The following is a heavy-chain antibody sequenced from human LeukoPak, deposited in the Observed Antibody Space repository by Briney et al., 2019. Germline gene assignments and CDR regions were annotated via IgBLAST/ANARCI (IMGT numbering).Heavy chain of an antibody. CDR2: IYYSGST. J-gene: IGHJ4*02. D-gene: IGHD6-13*01. Sequence: PSETLCLTCTVSGGSISSGDYYWSWIRQPPGKGLEWIGYIYYSGSTYYNPSLKSRVTISVDTSKNQFSLKLSSVTAADTAVYYCARGDSSSWYFDYWGQGTLVTVSS. CDR1: GGSISSGDYY. CDR3: ARGDSSSWYFDY. V-gene: IGHV4-30-4*01.